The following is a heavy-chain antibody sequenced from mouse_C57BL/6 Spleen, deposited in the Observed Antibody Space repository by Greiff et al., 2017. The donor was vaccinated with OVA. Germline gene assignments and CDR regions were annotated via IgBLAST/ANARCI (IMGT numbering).Heavy chain of an antibody. V-gene: IGHV6-6*01. J-gene: IGHJ4*01. D-gene: IGHD4-1*02. Sequence: EVQVVESGGGLVQPGGSMKLSCAASGFTFSDAWMDWVRQSPEKGLEWVAEIRNKANNHATYYAESVKGRFTISRDDSKSSVYLQMNSLRAEDTGIYYCTSTQLGGYAMDYWGQGTSVTVSS. CDR2: IRNKANNHAT. CDR1: GFTFSDAW. CDR3: TSTQLGGYAMDY.